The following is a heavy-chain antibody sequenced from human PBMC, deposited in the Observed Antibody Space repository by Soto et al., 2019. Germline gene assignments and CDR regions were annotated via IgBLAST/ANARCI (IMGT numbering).Heavy chain of an antibody. CDR3: ARKSSSWRFDY. J-gene: IGHJ4*02. CDR2: IYYSGNT. D-gene: IGHD6-13*01. Sequence: SETLSLTCTVSGGSLGSTSYYWGWIRQPPGKGLEWIGSIYYSGNTYYNPSLQSRVAMSIDTSNNHFSLKLSSATAADTAGYYCARKSSSWRFDYWGQGTLVTVSS. CDR1: GGSLGSTSYY. V-gene: IGHV4-39*02.